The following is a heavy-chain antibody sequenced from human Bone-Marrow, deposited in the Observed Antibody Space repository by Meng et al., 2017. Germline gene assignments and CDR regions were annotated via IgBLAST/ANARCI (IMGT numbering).Heavy chain of an antibody. D-gene: IGHD3-3*01. CDR3: ARARDYDSLPDY. CDR1: GYTFTSYA. J-gene: IGHJ4*02. V-gene: IGHV1-3*01. Sequence: QGQLVESGAEVKKPGASVKVSCKASGYTFTSYAMHWVRQAPGQRLEWMGWINPKSGDTHYAQKLQGRVTMTTDTSTSTAYMELRSLRSDDTAVYYCARARDYDSLPDYWGQGTLVTVSS. CDR2: INPKSGDT.